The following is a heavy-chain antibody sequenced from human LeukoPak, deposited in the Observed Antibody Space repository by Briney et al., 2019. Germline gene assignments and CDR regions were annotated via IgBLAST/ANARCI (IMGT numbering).Heavy chain of an antibody. Sequence: GGSLRLSCAASGFIFSNYGMCWVRQAPGKGLEWVAFIENDGSNKYYGDSVRGRFTISRDNSRNTMYMQMNSLRVEGTAVYYCAKDLARGQLGIFDYWGQGVLVTVSS. V-gene: IGHV3-30*02. CDR3: AKDLARGQLGIFDY. J-gene: IGHJ4*02. D-gene: IGHD6-6*01. CDR2: IENDGSNK. CDR1: GFIFSNYG.